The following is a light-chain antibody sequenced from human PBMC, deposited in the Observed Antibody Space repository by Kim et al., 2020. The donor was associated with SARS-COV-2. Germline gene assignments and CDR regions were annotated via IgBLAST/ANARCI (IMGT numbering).Light chain of an antibody. V-gene: IGKV3-11*01. CDR2: DAS. CDR3: QQRSNWPPMYT. Sequence: SPGRRATLSCRASQSVSNYLAWYQQKPGQAPRLLIYDASNRATGIPARFSGSGSGTDFTLTVSSLEPEDFAVYYCQQRSNWPPMYTFGQGTKLEI. CDR1: QSVSNY. J-gene: IGKJ2*01.